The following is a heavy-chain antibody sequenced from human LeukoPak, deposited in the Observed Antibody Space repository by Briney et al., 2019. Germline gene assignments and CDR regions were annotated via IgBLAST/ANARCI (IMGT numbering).Heavy chain of an antibody. CDR3: ARGGTMVRGVITPFDY. J-gene: IGHJ4*02. CDR2: IYTSGST. D-gene: IGHD3-10*01. V-gene: IGHV4-4*07. Sequence: SETLSLTCTASGGSISSYYWSWVRQPAGKGLEWIGRIYTSGSTNYNPSLKSRVTMSVDTSKNQFSLKLSSVTAADTAVYYCARGGTMVRGVITPFDYWGQGTLVTVSS. CDR1: GGSISSYY.